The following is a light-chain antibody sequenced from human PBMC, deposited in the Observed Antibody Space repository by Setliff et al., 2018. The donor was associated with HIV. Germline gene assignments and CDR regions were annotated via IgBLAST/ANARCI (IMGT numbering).Light chain of an antibody. J-gene: IGLJ1*01. Sequence: QSVLTQPASVSGSPRQSITISCTGTSSDVGGYNFVSWYQLHPGKAPKLMIYDVNYRPSGVSDRFSGAKSGITASLTISGLQAEDEADYYCSSYTSSGTLVFGTGTKVTVL. V-gene: IGLV2-14*03. CDR1: SSDVGGYNF. CDR2: DVN. CDR3: SSYTSSGTLV.